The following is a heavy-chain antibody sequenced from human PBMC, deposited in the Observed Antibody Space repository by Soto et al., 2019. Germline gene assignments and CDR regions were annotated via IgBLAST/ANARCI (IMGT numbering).Heavy chain of an antibody. CDR3: AKDFYYDSSGPDSLLLDF. J-gene: IGHJ4*02. CDR1: GITFSSYG. D-gene: IGHD3-22*01. Sequence: PGGSLSLSCAASGITFSSYGMHWVRQAPGTGMEWVAVISLDGINNYYAGSVKGRFTISRDNSKNTLFLQMNSLRAEDTAVYYSAKDFYYDSSGPDSLLLDFWGQGTLVTVSS. CDR2: ISLDGINN. V-gene: IGHV3-30*18.